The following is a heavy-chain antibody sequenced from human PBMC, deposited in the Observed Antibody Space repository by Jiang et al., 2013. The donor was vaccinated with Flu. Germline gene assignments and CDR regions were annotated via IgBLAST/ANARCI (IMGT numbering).Heavy chain of an antibody. CDR3: GRIEGAAATIGD. CDR2: VKLSSATT. J-gene: IGHJ4*02. V-gene: IGHV1-46*03. D-gene: IGHD5-24*01. CDR1: GYTFTRYY. Sequence: SGAEVKEPGASVKVSCKASGYTFTRYYVHWVRQAPGQGPEWMGLVKLSSATTTYSQRFQGRVTMTRDTSASTVYMELSSLRSDDTAIYYCGRIEGAAATIGDWGQGTLVTVSS.